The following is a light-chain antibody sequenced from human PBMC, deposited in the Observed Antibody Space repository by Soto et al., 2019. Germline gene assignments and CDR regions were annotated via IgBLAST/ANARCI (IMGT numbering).Light chain of an antibody. V-gene: IGKV3-15*01. CDR2: GAS. CDR1: QSVSSN. Sequence: DIVMTQSPATLSVSPGERATLSCRASQSVSSNLAWYQQKPGQAPRLLIYGASTRATGIPARFSGSGSGTEFTLTISSLQSVDFAVYYCQQYNNWPRTFGQGTKVDIK. J-gene: IGKJ1*01. CDR3: QQYNNWPRT.